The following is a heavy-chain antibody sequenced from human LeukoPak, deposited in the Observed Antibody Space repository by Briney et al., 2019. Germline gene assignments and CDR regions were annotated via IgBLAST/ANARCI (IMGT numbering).Heavy chain of an antibody. J-gene: IGHJ1*01. CDR3: ATGATKGVAAAIEYFQH. D-gene: IGHD2-15*01. CDR1: GYTFTSYA. V-gene: IGHV7-4-1*02. CDR2: INTNTGNP. Sequence: ASVKVSCKASGYTFTSYAMNWVRQAPGQGLEWMGWINTNTGNPTYAQGFTGRFVFSLDTSVSTAYLQISSLKAEDTAVYYCATGATKGVAAAIEYFQHWGQGTLVTVSS.